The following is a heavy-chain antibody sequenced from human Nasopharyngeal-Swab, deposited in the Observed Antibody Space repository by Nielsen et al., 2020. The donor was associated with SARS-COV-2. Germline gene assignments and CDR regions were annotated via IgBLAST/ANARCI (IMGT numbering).Heavy chain of an antibody. CDR2: IDTDGTIT. V-gene: IGHV3-74*01. CDR1: GFTFSSYS. J-gene: IGHJ4*02. Sequence: GESLKISCAASGFTFSSYSMNWVRQAPGKGLLWVSRIDTDGTITDYADSVKGRFTISRDNAKNTLYLQMNSLRAEDTAVYYCARDVGGRDNYWGQGALVTVSS. CDR3: ARDVGGRDNY. D-gene: IGHD2-15*01.